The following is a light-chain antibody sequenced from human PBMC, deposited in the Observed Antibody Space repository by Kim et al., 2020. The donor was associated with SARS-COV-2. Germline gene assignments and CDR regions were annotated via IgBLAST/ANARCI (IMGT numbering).Light chain of an antibody. V-gene: IGKV1-5*03. CDR3: QHYQSYSQTLT. J-gene: IGKJ1*01. Sequence: VGDTVTITFRASQNIGGWLAWYQQRPGRAPKVLIYRTSTLQTWVPSRFSGSGSGTEFTLPISGLQPGDFATYYCQHYQSYSQTLTFGQGTKVDIK. CDR1: QNIGGW. CDR2: RTS.